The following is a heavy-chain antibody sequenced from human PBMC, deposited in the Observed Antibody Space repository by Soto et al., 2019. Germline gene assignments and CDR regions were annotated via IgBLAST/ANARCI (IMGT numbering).Heavy chain of an antibody. CDR3: ARGGADGFDY. CDR2: ISSSSSYI. CDR1: GFTFSSYS. Sequence: GGSLRLSCAASGFTFSSYSMNWVRQAPGKGLEWVSSISSSSSYIYYADSVKGRFTISRDNAKNSLHLQMSSLTAEDTAVYYYARGGADGFDYWGQETLVTVSS. D-gene: IGHD2-8*01. J-gene: IGHJ4*02. V-gene: IGHV3-21*01.